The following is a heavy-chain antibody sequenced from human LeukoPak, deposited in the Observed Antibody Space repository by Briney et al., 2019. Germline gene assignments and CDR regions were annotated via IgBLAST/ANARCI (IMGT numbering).Heavy chain of an antibody. V-gene: IGHV4-34*01. CDR2: INHSGST. CDR3: ARHHCSSTSCYLGAFDI. CDR1: GGSFSGYY. Sequence: PSETLSLTCAVYGGSFSGYYWSWIRQPPGKELEWIGEINHSGSTNYNPSLKSRVTISVDTSKNQFSLKLSSVTAADTAVYYCARHHCSSTSCYLGAFDIWGQGTMVTVSS. J-gene: IGHJ3*02. D-gene: IGHD2-2*01.